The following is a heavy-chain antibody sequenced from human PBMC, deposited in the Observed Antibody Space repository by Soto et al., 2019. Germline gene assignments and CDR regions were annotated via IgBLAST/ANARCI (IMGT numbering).Heavy chain of an antibody. CDR3: ARIRDYSSSWYRPSYYYYGMDV. CDR1: GFSLSTRGMC. Sequence: FGPTLLNPNRTLTLTCTFSGFSLSTRGMCVSWILKPPGKALEWLALIDWDDDKYYSTSLKTRLTISKDTSKNQVVLTMTNMDPVDTATYYCARIRDYSSSWYRPSYYYYGMDVWGQGTTVTVSS. CDR2: IDWDDDK. J-gene: IGHJ6*02. V-gene: IGHV2-70*01. D-gene: IGHD6-13*01.